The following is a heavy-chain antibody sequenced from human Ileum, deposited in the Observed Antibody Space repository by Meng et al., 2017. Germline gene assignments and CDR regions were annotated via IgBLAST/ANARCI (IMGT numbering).Heavy chain of an antibody. CDR1: GYTFTSSG. CDR3: ARGDSSNRGFDY. V-gene: IGHV1-18*01. CDR2: ISPYNGNT. Sequence: QVRLGQAGAEVKKPGASVKVACKASGYTFTSSGLSWVRQAPGQGLEWMGWISPYNGNTNYAQKVQGRLTVTTDTSTSTAYMELRSLRSADTAVYYCARGDSSNRGFDYWGQGTLVTVSS. J-gene: IGHJ4*02. D-gene: IGHD6-19*01.